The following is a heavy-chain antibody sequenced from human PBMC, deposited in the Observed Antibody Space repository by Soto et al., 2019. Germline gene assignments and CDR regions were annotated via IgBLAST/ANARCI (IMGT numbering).Heavy chain of an antibody. CDR1: GYTFTSYD. CDR2: MNPNSGNT. V-gene: IGHV1-8*01. CDR3: ARGSWEGSRYYYYAMDV. J-gene: IGHJ6*02. Sequence: ASVKVSCKASGYTFTSYDINWVRQATGQGPEWMGWMNPNSGNTSYAQKFQGRVTMTRNTSISTAYMELSSLRSEDTAVYYCARGSWEGSRYYYYAMDVWGQGTTGTVAS. D-gene: IGHD1-26*01.